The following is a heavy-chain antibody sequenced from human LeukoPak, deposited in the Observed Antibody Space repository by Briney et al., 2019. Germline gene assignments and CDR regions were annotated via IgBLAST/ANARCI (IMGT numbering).Heavy chain of an antibody. J-gene: IGHJ4*02. D-gene: IGHD2-15*01. CDR2: IKSDGSRT. CDR3: ARELPFDY. V-gene: IGHV3-74*01. CDR1: GFTFSNYW. Sequence: PGGSLRLSYAASGFTFSNYWMHWVRQAPGKGLVWVSRIKSDGSRTDYADSVKGRFTISRDNAKNTLYLQMNSLRAEDTAVYYCARELPFDYWGQGTLVTVSS.